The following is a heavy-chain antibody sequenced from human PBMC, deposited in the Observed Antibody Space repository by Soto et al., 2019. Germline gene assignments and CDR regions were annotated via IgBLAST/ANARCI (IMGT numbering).Heavy chain of an antibody. CDR3: AHKGGRGAAMDV. Sequence: QITLKESGPTLVKPTQTLTLTCTFSGFSLSNSGVGVGWIRQPPGKALEWLTLIYWDDDERYSPSLKSRLTITKDTSKNPVVLTLTNMDPVDTATYFCAHKGGRGAAMDVWGQGTTVTVSS. J-gene: IGHJ6*02. V-gene: IGHV2-5*02. CDR2: IYWDDDE. D-gene: IGHD2-15*01. CDR1: GFSLSNSGVG.